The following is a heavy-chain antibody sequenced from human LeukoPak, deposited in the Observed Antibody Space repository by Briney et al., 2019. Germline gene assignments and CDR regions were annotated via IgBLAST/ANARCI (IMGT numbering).Heavy chain of an antibody. CDR3: ARDAYYYDSSGYYYFDY. Sequence: ASVKVSCKASGYTFTSYYMHWVRQAPGQGLEWMGIINPSGGGTSYAQKFQGRVTMTRDTSTSTVYMELSSLRSEDTAVYYCARDAYYYDSSGYYYFDYWGQGTLVTVSS. J-gene: IGHJ4*02. CDR1: GYTFTSYY. D-gene: IGHD3-22*01. V-gene: IGHV1-46*01. CDR2: INPSGGGT.